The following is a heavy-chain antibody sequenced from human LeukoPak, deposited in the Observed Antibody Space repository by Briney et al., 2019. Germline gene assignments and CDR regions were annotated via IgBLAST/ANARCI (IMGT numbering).Heavy chain of an antibody. V-gene: IGHV4-59*08. D-gene: IGHD2-21*01. CDR2: IIYTGDS. J-gene: IGHJ4*02. CDR1: GVSSSSSY. Sequence: PSETLSLTCTVSGVSSSSSYWSWIRQPPGKGLEWIGYIIYTGDSNHNPSFKSRVSISLDTSKDQISLKLSSVTAADTAVYYCARHRFASPLDSWGQGTLVTVSS. CDR3: ARHRFASPLDS.